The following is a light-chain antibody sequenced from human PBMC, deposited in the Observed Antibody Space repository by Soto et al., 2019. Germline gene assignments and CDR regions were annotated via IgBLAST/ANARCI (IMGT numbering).Light chain of an antibody. J-gene: IGLJ1*01. CDR1: SSDIGGYNY. CDR2: EVS. CDR3: LSYRSPSAHV. V-gene: IGLV2-14*01. Sequence: QSVLTQPASVSGSPGQSITISCTGTSSDIGGYNYVSWYQQHPGKAPKLMIYEVSNRPSGVSNRFSGSKSGNTASLTISGLQAEDEADYYCLSYRSPSAHVFGTGTKVTVL.